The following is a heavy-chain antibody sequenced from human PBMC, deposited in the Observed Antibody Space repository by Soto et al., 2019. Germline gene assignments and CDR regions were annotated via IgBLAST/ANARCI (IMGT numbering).Heavy chain of an antibody. Sequence: SVKVSCKASGYSIVNFGFSWVRQAPGQGLEWMGWISGSSGETRYAQKLQGRVTMTTDTSTSTAYMELRSLNSDDTAVYYCAREFFSSSSSHYFDIWGQGTLVTVCS. V-gene: IGHV1-18*01. J-gene: IGHJ4*02. CDR1: GYSIVNFG. D-gene: IGHD6-6*01. CDR2: ISGSSGET. CDR3: AREFFSSSSSHYFDI.